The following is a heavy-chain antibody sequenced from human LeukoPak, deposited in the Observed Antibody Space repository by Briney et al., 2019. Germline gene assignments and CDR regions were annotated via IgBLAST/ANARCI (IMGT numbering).Heavy chain of an antibody. J-gene: IGHJ4*02. CDR1: GFSLSTSGVG. CDR3: VYSWGRNGDGGFDN. CDR2: IYWNDDK. Sequence: KESGPTLVKPTQTLTLTCTFSGFSLSTSGVGVGWIRQPPGKALEWLALIYWNDDKRYGPSLKSRLTITKDTSKNQVVLTMTNMDPVDTATYYCVYSWGRNGDGGFDNWGQGTLVTVSS. D-gene: IGHD4-17*01. V-gene: IGHV2-5*01.